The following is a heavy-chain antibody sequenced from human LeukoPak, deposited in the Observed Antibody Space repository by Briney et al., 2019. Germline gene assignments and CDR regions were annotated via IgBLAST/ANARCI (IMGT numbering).Heavy chain of an antibody. V-gene: IGHV4-59*01. J-gene: IGHJ4*02. CDR2: VYHNGDANYNA. Sequence: SETLSLTCTVSGDSISGYYWNRIRQPPGKGLEWIGYVYHNGDANYNANYIPSLKSRLTISVDTSKNHFILRLSSVTAADTAVYYCARSSEQQLVRQLDYWGQGTLVTASS. D-gene: IGHD6-13*01. CDR3: ARSSEQQLVRQLDY. CDR1: GDSISGYY.